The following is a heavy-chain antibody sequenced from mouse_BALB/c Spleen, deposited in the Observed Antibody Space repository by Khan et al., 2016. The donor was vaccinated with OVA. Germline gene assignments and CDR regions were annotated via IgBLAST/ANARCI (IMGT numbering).Heavy chain of an antibody. D-gene: IGHD1-3*01. J-gene: IGHJ3*01. CDR2: INSDGYYT. Sequence: EVELVESGRDLVRPSRSLKLSCAVSGFSISGYCISCVLQRLAKRLVWVVTINSDGYYTYYPDSLKGRFIISRDTAKNTLYLQMRSLKSEDTAMYYCASHLSGSFAYWGQGTLVTVSA. CDR1: GFSISGYC. CDR3: ASHLSGSFAY. V-gene: IGHV5-6*01.